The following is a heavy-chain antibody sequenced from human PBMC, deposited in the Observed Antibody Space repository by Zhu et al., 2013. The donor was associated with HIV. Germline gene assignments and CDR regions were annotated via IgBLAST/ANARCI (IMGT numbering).Heavy chain of an antibody. D-gene: IGHD3-22*01. V-gene: IGHV1-18*01. J-gene: IGHJ4*02. CDR3: ARAIRIGSSGYWGVPADY. Sequence: QVQLVQSGAEVKKPGASVKVSCKASGYTFTSYGISWVRQAPGQGLEWMGWISAYNGNTNYAQKLQGRVTMTTDTSTSTAYMELRSLRSDDTAVYYCARAIRIGSSGYWGVPADYWGQGTLVTVSS. CDR1: GYTFTSYG. CDR2: ISAYNGNT.